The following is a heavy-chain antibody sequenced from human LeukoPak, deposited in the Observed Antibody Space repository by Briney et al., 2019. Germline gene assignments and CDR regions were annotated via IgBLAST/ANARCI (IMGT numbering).Heavy chain of an antibody. CDR1: GGSISSGGYY. CDR3: VRYVDVVATRDAFDI. V-gene: IGHV4-61*08. D-gene: IGHD5-12*01. CDR2: LSYSGST. J-gene: IGHJ3*02. Sequence: SETLSLTCTVSGGSISSGGYYWSWVRQHPGKGLEWIGYLSYSGSTYYNPSLKSRVTMSADTSNNQFSLKLSSVTAADTAVYYCVRYVDVVATRDAFDIWGQGTMVTVSS.